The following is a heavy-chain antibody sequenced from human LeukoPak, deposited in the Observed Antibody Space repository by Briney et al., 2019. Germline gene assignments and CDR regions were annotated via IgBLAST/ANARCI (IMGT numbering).Heavy chain of an antibody. J-gene: IGHJ4*01. CDR3: AKDSKPIVVVTDY. Sequence: GGSLRLSCAASGFTFSSYSMNWVRQAPGKGLEWVSSISSSSSYIYYADSVKGRFTISRDNSKNTLYLQMNSLRAEDTAVYYCAKDSKPIVVVTDYWGQGTLVTVSS. V-gene: IGHV3-21*04. D-gene: IGHD2-21*02. CDR2: ISSSSSYI. CDR1: GFTFSSYS.